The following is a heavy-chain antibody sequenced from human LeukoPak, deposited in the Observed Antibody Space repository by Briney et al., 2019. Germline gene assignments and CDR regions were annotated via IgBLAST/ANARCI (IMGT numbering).Heavy chain of an antibody. J-gene: IGHJ4*02. Sequence: GGSLRLSCAASGFTVSSNYMSWVRQAPGKGLEWVSVIYSGGSTYYADSVKGRFTISRDNSKNTLYLQMNSLRAEDTAVYYCARGLNVVVPAAMNYFDYWGQGTLVTVPS. CDR3: ARGLNVVVPAAMNYFDY. CDR1: GFTVSSNY. CDR2: IYSGGST. D-gene: IGHD2-2*01. V-gene: IGHV3-66*01.